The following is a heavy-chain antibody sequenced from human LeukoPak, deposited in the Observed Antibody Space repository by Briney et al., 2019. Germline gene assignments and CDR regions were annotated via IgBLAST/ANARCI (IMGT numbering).Heavy chain of an antibody. CDR2: IIPIFGTA. J-gene: IGHJ4*02. CDR1: GGTFSSYA. D-gene: IGHD3-10*01. V-gene: IGHV1-69*13. Sequence: ASVKVSCKASGGTFSSYAISWVRQAPGQGLEWMGGIIPIFGTANYAQKFQGRVTITADESTSTAYMELSSLRSEDTAVYYCARVHGSGSYYPLDYWGQGTLVTVSS. CDR3: ARVHGSGSYYPLDY.